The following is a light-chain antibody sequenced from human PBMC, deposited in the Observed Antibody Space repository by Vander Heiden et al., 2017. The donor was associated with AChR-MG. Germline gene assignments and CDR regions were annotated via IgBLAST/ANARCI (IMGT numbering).Light chain of an antibody. CDR3: QAWDSIYVV. V-gene: IGLV3-1*01. J-gene: IGLJ2*01. Sequence: SYELTQPPSVSVSPGQTASITCSGDKLGDKYACWYQQKPGQSPVLVIYQDSKRPSGIPERFSGSNSGNTATLTISGTQAMDEAYYYCQAWDSIYVVFGGGTKLTVL. CDR1: KLGDKY. CDR2: QDS.